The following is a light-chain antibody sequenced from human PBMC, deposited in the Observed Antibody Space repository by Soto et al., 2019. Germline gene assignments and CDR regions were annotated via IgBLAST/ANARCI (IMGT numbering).Light chain of an antibody. V-gene: IGLV2-14*01. CDR1: SSDVGGYNY. CDR3: SSYTSSSTRV. Sequence: SVLTQPASVSGSPGQSITLSCTGTSSDVGGYNYVSWYQQHPGKAPKLMIYDVSNRPSGVSNRFSGSKSGNTASLTISGLQAEDEADYYCSSYTSSSTRVFGGGTKVTVL. CDR2: DVS. J-gene: IGLJ3*02.